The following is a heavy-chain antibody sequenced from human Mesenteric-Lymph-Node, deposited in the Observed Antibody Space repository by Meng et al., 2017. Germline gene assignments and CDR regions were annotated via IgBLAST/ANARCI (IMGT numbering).Heavy chain of an antibody. CDR3: ARTFSSGWSLFQH. D-gene: IGHD6-19*01. Sequence: QVQLQESGPGLVKPSGTRSLTCAVSGGSISSSHWWSWVRQPPGKGLEWIGEIYHSGSSNYNPSLKSRVTISADKSKNHFSLKLSSVTAADTAVYYCARTFSSGWSLFQHWGQGTLVTASS. V-gene: IGHV4-4*02. CDR2: IYHSGSS. J-gene: IGHJ1*01. CDR1: GGSISSSHW.